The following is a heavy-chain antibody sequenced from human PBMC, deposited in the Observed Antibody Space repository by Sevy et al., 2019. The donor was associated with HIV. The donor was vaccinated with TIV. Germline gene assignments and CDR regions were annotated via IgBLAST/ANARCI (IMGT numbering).Heavy chain of an antibody. J-gene: IGHJ6*02. Sequence: SETLSLICTVSGDSISSYYWSWIRQPPGKGLEWIGYIYYSGITDYNPSLKSRVTISVDTSKNQFSLKLNSVTAADTAVYYCARAIAAPRGMDVWGQGTTVTVSS. V-gene: IGHV4-59*01. D-gene: IGHD6-13*01. CDR1: GDSISSYY. CDR2: IYYSGIT. CDR3: ARAIAAPRGMDV.